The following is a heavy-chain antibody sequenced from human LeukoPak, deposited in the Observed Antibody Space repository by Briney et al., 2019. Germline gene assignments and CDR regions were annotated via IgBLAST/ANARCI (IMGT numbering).Heavy chain of an antibody. CDR1: GGSFSGYY. V-gene: IGHV4-34*01. CDR3: ARAPYDYVWGSYRYDYFDY. J-gene: IGHJ4*02. Sequence: SETLSLTCAVYGGSFSGYYWSWIRQPPGKGLEWIGEINHSGSTNYNPSPKSRVTISVDTSKNQFSLKLSSVTAADTAVYYCARAPYDYVWGSYRYDYFDYWGQGTLVTVSS. D-gene: IGHD3-16*02. CDR2: INHSGST.